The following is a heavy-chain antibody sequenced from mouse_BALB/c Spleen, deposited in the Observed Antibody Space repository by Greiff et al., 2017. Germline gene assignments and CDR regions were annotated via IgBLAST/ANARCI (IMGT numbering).Heavy chain of an antibody. CDR2: ISDGGSYT. J-gene: IGHJ4*01. Sequence: EVKLMESGGGLVKPGGSLKLSCAASGFTFSVYYMYWVRQTPEKRLEWVATISDGGSYTYYPDSVKGRFTISRDNAKNNLYLQMSSLKSEDTAMYYCARDPSYYEAMDYWGQGTSVTVSS. V-gene: IGHV5-4*02. CDR1: GFTFSVYY. D-gene: IGHD1-1*01. CDR3: ARDPSYYEAMDY.